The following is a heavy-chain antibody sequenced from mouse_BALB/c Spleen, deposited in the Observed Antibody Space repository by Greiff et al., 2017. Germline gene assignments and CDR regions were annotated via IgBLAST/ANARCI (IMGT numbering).Heavy chain of an antibody. J-gene: IGHJ1*01. CDR1: GFSLTGYG. CDR3: ARQANWDGDWYFDV. V-gene: IGHV2-6-7*01. Sequence: VQLQQSGPGLVAPSQSLSITCTVSGFSLTGYGVNWVRQPPGKGLEWLGMIWGDGSTDYNSALKSRLSISKDNSKSQVFLKMNSLQTDDTARYYCARQANWDGDWYFDVWGAGTTVTVSS. D-gene: IGHD4-1*01. CDR2: IWGDGST.